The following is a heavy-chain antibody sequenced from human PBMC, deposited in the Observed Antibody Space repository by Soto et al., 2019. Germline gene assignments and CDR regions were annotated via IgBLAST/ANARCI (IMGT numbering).Heavy chain of an antibody. J-gene: IGHJ5*02. CDR2: ITYDGSNK. Sequence: PGGSLRLSCAASGFTFSSYAMSWVRQAPGKGLEWVSVITYDGSNKYYADSVKGRFTISRDNSKNTLYLQMNSLRAEDTAVYYCAATVTIYNWFDPWGQGTLVTVSS. D-gene: IGHD4-17*01. V-gene: IGHV3-30-3*01. CDR1: GFTFSSYA. CDR3: AATVTIYNWFDP.